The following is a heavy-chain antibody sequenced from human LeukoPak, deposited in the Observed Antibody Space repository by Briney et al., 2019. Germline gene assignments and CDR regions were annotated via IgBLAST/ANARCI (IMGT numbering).Heavy chain of an antibody. CDR3: ARAHTPGYSYGYRRWFDP. D-gene: IGHD5-18*01. CDR2: INHSGST. CDR1: GGSFSGYY. V-gene: IGHV4-34*01. Sequence: SETLSLTCAVCGGSFSGYYWSLIRQPPGKGLEWIGEINHSGSTNYNPSLKSRVTISVDTSKNQFSLKLSSVTAADTAVYYCARAHTPGYSYGYRRWFDPWGQGTLVTVSS. J-gene: IGHJ5*02.